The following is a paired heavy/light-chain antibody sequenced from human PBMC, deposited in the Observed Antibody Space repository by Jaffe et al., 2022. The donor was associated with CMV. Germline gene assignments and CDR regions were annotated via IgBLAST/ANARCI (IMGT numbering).Heavy chain of an antibody. D-gene: IGHD2-21*02. V-gene: IGHV3-11*06. CDR2: ISTTSSYT. Sequence: QVQLVESGGGLVKPGGSLRLSCAASGFTFSDHFMTWIRQAPGKGLELVSYISTTSSYTTYAASVRDRFTISRANTKNSLFLQMNSLSAEDTAVYYCARVAVTSMGVSLYYIDVWGKGTTVTVSS. CDR3: ARVAVTSMGVSLYYIDV. CDR1: GFTFSDHF. J-gene: IGHJ6*03.
Light chain of an antibody. CDR1: GSNIGADYD. CDR2: GDD. J-gene: IGLJ3*02. CDR3: QSYDSRLSGWV. V-gene: IGLV1-40*01. Sequence: QSVLTQPPSVSGAPGQRVTISCTGSGSNIGADYDVHWYQQLPRTAPKLLLYGDDNRPSGVPDRVSGSKSGTSASLSISGLQAEDEADYYCQSYDSRLSGWVFGGGTKLTVL.